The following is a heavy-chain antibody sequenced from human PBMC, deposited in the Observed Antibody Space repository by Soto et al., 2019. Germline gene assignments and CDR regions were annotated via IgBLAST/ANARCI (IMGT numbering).Heavy chain of an antibody. CDR2: IYWDDDK. J-gene: IGHJ4*02. CDR1: GFSLTTSGVG. D-gene: IGHD3-3*01. CDR3: AHRVLRTVFGLVTTTAIYFDF. Sequence: QITLNESGPTVVRPTETLTLTCRFSGFSLTTSGVGVGWVRQSPGXAPEXLXLIYWDDDKRYSESLKSRLTITKDTSKNQVVLTVANLDPTDTATYYCAHRVLRTVFGLVTTTAIYFDFWGQGTPVAVSS. V-gene: IGHV2-5*02.